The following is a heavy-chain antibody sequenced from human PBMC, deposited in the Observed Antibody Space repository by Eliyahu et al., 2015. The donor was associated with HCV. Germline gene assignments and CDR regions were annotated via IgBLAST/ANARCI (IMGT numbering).Heavy chain of an antibody. Sequence: QVQLVESGGGVVQPGRSLRLSCAASGFTFSSYAMHWVRQAPGKGLEWVAVISYDGSNKYYADSVKGRFTISRDNSKNTLYLQMNSLRAEDTAVYYCARDAVLRFLESMDVWGQGTTITVSS. V-gene: IGHV3-30*04. J-gene: IGHJ6*02. CDR2: ISYDGSNK. CDR3: ARDAVLRFLESMDV. D-gene: IGHD3-3*01. CDR1: GFTFSSYA.